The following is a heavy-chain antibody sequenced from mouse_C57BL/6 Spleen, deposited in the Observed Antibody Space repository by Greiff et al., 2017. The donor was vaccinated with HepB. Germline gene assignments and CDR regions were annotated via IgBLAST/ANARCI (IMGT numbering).Heavy chain of an antibody. V-gene: IGHV1-64*01. D-gene: IGHD3-2*02. Sequence: VKLQQPGAELVKPGASVKLSCKASGYTFTSYWMHWVKQRPGQGLEWIGMIHPNSGSTNYNEKFKSKATLTVDKSSSTAYMQLSSLTSEDSAVYYCAQTAQATSDYWGQGTTLTVSS. J-gene: IGHJ2*01. CDR3: AQTAQATSDY. CDR2: IHPNSGST. CDR1: GYTFTSYW.